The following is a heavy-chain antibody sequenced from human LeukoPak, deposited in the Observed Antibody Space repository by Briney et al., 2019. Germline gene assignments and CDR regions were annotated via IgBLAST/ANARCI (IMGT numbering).Heavy chain of an antibody. CDR2: INHDASEK. D-gene: IGHD6-6*01. CDR3: ATSSYSSSSS. J-gene: IGHJ5*02. CDR1: GLTFTNYW. Sequence: PGGSLRLSCTASGLTFTNYWMIWVRQAPGKGLEWVANINHDASEKYYVGSVEGRFTISMDNAKNSLFLQMNSLRAEDTGVYYCATSSYSSSSSWGQGTLVTVSS. V-gene: IGHV3-7*01.